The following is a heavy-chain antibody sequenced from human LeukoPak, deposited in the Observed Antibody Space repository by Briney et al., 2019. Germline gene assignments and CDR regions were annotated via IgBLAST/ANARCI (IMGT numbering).Heavy chain of an antibody. V-gene: IGHV1-2*04. CDR3: ARATMGVPGWWTYYYDSSGYYWFDP. J-gene: IGHJ5*02. D-gene: IGHD3-22*01. CDR2: INPNSGGT. CDR1: GYTFTGYY. Sequence: GASVKVSCKASGYTFTGYYMHWVRQAPGQGLEWMGWINPNSGGTNYAQKFQGWVTMTRDTSISTACMELSRLRSDDTAVYYCARATMGVPGWWTYYYDSSGYYWFDPWGQGTLVTVSS.